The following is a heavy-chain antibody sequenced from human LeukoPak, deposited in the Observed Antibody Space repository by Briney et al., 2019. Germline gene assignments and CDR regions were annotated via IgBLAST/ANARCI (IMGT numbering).Heavy chain of an antibody. J-gene: IGHJ3*02. CDR2: ISYDGSNK. CDR3: AKDSLWAFDI. Sequence: GGSLRLSCAASGFTFRSYAMHWVRQAPGKGLEWVAVISYDGSNKYYADSVKGRFTISRDNSKNTLYLQMNSLRAEDTAVYYCAKDSLWAFDIWGQGTMVTVSS. CDR1: GFTFRSYA. V-gene: IGHV3-30-3*01. D-gene: IGHD2-21*01.